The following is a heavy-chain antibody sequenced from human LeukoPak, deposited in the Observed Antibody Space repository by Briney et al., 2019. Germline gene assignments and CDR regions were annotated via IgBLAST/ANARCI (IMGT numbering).Heavy chain of an antibody. J-gene: IGHJ5*02. CDR2: IIPIFGTA. Sequence: SVKVSCKASGGTFSSYAISWVRQAPGQGLEWMGRIIPIFGTANYAQKFQGRVTITTDESTSTAYMELSSLRPEDTAVYYCARSRGYYYDSSGYNWFDPWGQGTLVTVSS. CDR3: ARSRGYYYDSSGYNWFDP. CDR1: GGTFSSYA. D-gene: IGHD3-22*01. V-gene: IGHV1-69*05.